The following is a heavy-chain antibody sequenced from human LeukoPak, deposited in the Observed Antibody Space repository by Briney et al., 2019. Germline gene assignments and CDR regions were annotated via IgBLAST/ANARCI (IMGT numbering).Heavy chain of an antibody. CDR3: ARDHYHGVGWFYP. CDR1: GFTFSTYW. V-gene: IGHV3-7*01. CDR2: IKQDGSEK. D-gene: IGHD3-10*01. J-gene: IGHJ5*02. Sequence: GGSLRLSCAASGFTFSTYWMTWVRQAPGKGLEWVANIKQDGSEKFYVDSVTGRFTISRDNAKNSLYLQMDSLRAEDTAVYYCARDHYHGVGWFYPWGQGTLVTVSS.